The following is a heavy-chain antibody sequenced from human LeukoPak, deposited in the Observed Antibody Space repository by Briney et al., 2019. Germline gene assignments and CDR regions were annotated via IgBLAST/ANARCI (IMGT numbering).Heavy chain of an antibody. CDR3: ARGLKYQDYYGMDV. V-gene: IGHV3-30-3*01. CDR2: ISYDGSNK. J-gene: IGHJ6*02. D-gene: IGHD2-2*01. Sequence: GGSLRLSCAASGFTFSSYAMSWVRQAPGKGLEWVAVISYDGSNKYYADSVKGRFTISRDNSKNTLYLQMNSLRAEDTAVYYCARGLKYQDYYGMDVWGQGTTVTVSS. CDR1: GFTFSSYA.